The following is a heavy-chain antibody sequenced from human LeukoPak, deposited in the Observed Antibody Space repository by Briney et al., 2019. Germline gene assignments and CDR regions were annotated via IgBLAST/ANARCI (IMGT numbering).Heavy chain of an antibody. CDR2: IYYSETT. J-gene: IGHJ6*03. CDR3: ARQVSDYYYYYIDV. D-gene: IGHD5/OR15-5a*01. V-gene: IGHV4-39*01. CDR1: GGSISSTSYY. Sequence: SETLSLTCTVSGGSISSTSYYWDWIRQSPGKGPEWIGSIYYSETTYYNPSLESRVTISIGTSKNQFSLQLSSVTAADTALYYCARQVSDYYYYYIDVWGTGTTVTVSS.